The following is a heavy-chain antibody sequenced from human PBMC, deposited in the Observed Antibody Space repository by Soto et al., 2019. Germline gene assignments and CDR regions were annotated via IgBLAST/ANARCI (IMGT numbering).Heavy chain of an antibody. CDR2: LLRSGSSA. CDR1: GFTFRNYA. CDR3: ATDAIFGAGISLFGS. V-gene: IGHV3-23*01. J-gene: IGHJ5*02. D-gene: IGHD3-10*02. Sequence: GGSLRLSCAASGFTFRNYAMTLARQAPGKGLEWVSSLLRSGSSAYYADSVRGRFTISSDTSANSLYLQMDNLRAEDTAIYYCATDAIFGAGISLFGSWGQGTVVVVS.